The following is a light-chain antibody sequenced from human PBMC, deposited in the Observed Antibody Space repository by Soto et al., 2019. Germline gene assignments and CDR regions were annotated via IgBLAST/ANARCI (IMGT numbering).Light chain of an antibody. V-gene: IGLV2-8*01. CDR1: SSDVGGYNF. CDR2: EVS. J-gene: IGLJ2*01. Sequence: QSALTQPPSASGSPGQSVTISCTGTSSDVGGYNFVSWYQQHPGKAPKLMIYEVSERPSGVPDRFSGSKSGNTASLIVSGLQAEDEADYYCSSYAGSNIVVFGGGTKLTVL. CDR3: SSYAGSNIVV.